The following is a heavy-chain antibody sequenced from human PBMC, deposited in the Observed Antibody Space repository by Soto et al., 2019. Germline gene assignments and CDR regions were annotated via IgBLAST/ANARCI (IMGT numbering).Heavy chain of an antibody. J-gene: IGHJ4*02. CDR1: GFTFSSYA. Sequence: EVQLLESGGCLVQPGGSLRLSCAASGFTFSSYAMSWVRQAPGKGLEWVSAISGSGGSTYYADSVKGRFTISRDNSKNTLYLQMNSLRAEDTAVYYCAKAGHIVVVTAIHYFDYWGQGTLVTVSS. D-gene: IGHD2-21*02. CDR3: AKAGHIVVVTAIHYFDY. CDR2: ISGSGGST. V-gene: IGHV3-23*01.